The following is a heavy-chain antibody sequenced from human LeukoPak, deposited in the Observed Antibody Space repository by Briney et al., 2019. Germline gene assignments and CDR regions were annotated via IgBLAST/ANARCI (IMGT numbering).Heavy chain of an antibody. D-gene: IGHD6-13*01. V-gene: IGHV4-59*01. CDR3: ARDRRDSSSWKGAFDI. CDR1: GGSISSYY. CDR2: IYYSGST. Sequence: PSETLSLTCTVSGGSISSYYWSWIRQPPGKGLERIGYIYYSGSTNYNPSLKSRVTISVDTSKNQFSLKLSSVTAADTAVYYCARDRRDSSSWKGAFDIWGQGTMVTVSS. J-gene: IGHJ3*02.